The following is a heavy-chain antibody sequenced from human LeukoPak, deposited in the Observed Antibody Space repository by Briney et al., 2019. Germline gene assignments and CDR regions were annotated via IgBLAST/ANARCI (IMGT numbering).Heavy chain of an antibody. CDR1: GFTFSSYS. CDR2: ISSSSSTI. Sequence: GGSLRLSCAASGFTFSSYSMNWVRQAPGKGLEWVSYISSSSSTIYYADSVKGRFTISRDNAKNSLYLQMNSLRAEDTAVYYCATRKTYYYDSSGDYWGQGTLVTVSS. J-gene: IGHJ4*02. V-gene: IGHV3-48*01. CDR3: ATRKTYYYDSSGDY. D-gene: IGHD3-22*01.